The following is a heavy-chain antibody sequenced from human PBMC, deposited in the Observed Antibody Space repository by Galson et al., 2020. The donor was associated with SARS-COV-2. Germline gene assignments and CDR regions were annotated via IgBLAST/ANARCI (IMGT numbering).Heavy chain of an antibody. V-gene: IGHV4-34*01. CDR3: ARLEYYDILTGYYISGFGIDHDAFDI. CDR2: INHSGST. Sequence: SQTLSLTCAVYGGSFSGYYWSWIRQPPGKGLEWIGEINHSGSTNYNPSLKSRVTISVDTSKNQFSLKLSSVTAADTAVYYCARLEYYDILTGYYISGFGIDHDAFDIWGQGTMVTVSS. CDR1: GGSFSGYY. D-gene: IGHD3-9*01. J-gene: IGHJ3*02.